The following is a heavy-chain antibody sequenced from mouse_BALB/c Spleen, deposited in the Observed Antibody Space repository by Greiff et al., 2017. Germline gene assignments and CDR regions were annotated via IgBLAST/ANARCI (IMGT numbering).Heavy chain of an antibody. V-gene: IGHV1S81*02. Sequence: QVQLQQPGAELVKPGASVKLSCKASGYTFTSYYMYWVKQRPGQGLEWIGGINPSNGGTNFNEKFKSKATLTVDKSSSTAYMQLSSLTSEDSAVYYCTKLCDYSAMDYWAQGTSVTVSS. CDR2: INPSNGGT. D-gene: IGHD4-1*01. J-gene: IGHJ4*01. CDR3: TKLCDYSAMDY. CDR1: GYTFTSYY.